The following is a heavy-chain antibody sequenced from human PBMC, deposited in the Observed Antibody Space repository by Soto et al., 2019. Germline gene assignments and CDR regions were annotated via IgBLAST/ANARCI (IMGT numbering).Heavy chain of an antibody. CDR3: ATLSRYNWNDVYWFDP. CDR1: GGSFSGYY. D-gene: IGHD1-1*01. Sequence: SETLSLTCAVYGGSFSGYYWSWIRQPPGKGLEWIGEINHSGSTNYNPSLKSRVTISVDTSKNQFSLKLSSVTAADTAVYYCATLSRYNWNDVYWFDPWGQGTLVTVSS. J-gene: IGHJ5*02. CDR2: INHSGST. V-gene: IGHV4-34*01.